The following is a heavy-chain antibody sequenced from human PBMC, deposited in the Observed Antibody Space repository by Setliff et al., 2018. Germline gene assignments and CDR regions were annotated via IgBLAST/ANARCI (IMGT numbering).Heavy chain of an antibody. V-gene: IGHV1-69*13. CDR2: IIPIFGTA. J-gene: IGHJ4*02. CDR1: GGTFSSYA. D-gene: IGHD3-3*01. CDR3: ARGRDFWSGYLVY. Sequence: VKVSCKASGGTFSSYAISWVRQAPGQGLEWMGRIIPIFGTANYAQKFQGRVTITADKSTSTAYMELSSLRSEDTAVYYCARGRDFWSGYLVYWGQGTLVTVSS.